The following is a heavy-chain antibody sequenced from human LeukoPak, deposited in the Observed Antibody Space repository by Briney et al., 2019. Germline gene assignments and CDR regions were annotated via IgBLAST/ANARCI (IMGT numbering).Heavy chain of an antibody. J-gene: IGHJ6*03. CDR3: ARHASSSWYVHYYYMDV. V-gene: IGHV4-59*08. D-gene: IGHD6-13*01. CDR1: GGSIRSYS. Sequence: SETLSLTCTVSGGSIRSYSWSWIRQPPGKGLEWIGYIYYSGSTNYDPSLKSRVTISVDTSKNQFSLKLSSVTAADTAVYYCARHASSSWYVHYYYMDVWGKGTTVTISS. CDR2: IYYSGST.